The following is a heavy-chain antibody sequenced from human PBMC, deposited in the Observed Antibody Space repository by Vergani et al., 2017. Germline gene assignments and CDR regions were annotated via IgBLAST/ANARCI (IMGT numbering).Heavy chain of an antibody. V-gene: IGHV4-34*01. Sequence: QLQLQQWGAGLLKPSETLSLTCAVYGESFSAYYWSWIRQPPGKGLGWIREINNTESTNYNPALTSRVTISVDTSKNQLSLKLSSVTAAVTAVYYCARGVIALTHNYYYGMDVWGQGTTVTVSS. J-gene: IGHJ6*02. D-gene: IGHD3-16*02. CDR3: ARGVIALTHNYYYGMDV. CDR2: INNTEST. CDR1: GESFSAYY.